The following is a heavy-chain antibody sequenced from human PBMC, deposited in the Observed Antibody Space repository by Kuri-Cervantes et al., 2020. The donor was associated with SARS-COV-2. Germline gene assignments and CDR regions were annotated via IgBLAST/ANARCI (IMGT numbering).Heavy chain of an antibody. CDR3: AKGPPAYFDY. CDR2: ISYDGSNK. J-gene: IGHJ4*02. CDR1: GYSFTSYW. Sequence: SCKGSGYSFTSYWIGWVRQMPGKGLEWVAVISYDGSNKYYADSVKGRFTISRDNSKNTLYLQMNSLRAEDTAVYYCAKGPPAYFDYWGQGTLVTVSS. V-gene: IGHV3-30*18.